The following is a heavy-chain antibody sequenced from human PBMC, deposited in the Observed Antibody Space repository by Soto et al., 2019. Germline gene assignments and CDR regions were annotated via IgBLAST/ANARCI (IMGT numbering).Heavy chain of an antibody. V-gene: IGHV4-61*01. J-gene: IGHJ1*01. D-gene: IGHD1-1*01. CDR1: GGSVSSDSYY. CDR3: ARALQLKGFYFHP. Sequence: QVQLQESGPGLVKPSETLSLTCTVSGGSVSSDSYYWNWIRQPPGKGLEWIGYIYHSGGTNYNPSLKSRVTLSVDTSKNQFSLKLSSVTAADTAVDYCARALQLKGFYFHPWGQGTLVTVSS. CDR2: IYHSGGT.